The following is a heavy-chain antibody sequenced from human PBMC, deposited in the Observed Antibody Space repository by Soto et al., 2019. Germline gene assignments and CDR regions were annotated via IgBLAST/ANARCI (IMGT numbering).Heavy chain of an antibody. CDR1: GGTFRSYA. Sequence: SSVKVACKASGGTFRSYAISWVRQAPGQGLDPMGGIIPIFGTANYAQKFQGRVTITADESTSTAYMELSSLRSEDTAVYYCAAGYCSSTSCYKPDYYYYGMDVWAQGTTVTVSS. V-gene: IGHV1-69*13. CDR3: AAGYCSSTSCYKPDYYYYGMDV. J-gene: IGHJ6*02. CDR2: IIPIFGTA. D-gene: IGHD2-2*02.